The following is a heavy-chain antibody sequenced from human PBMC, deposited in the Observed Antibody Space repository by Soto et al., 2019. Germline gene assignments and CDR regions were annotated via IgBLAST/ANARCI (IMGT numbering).Heavy chain of an antibody. CDR2: IISSSSII. V-gene: IGHV3-48*01. Sequence: GGSLRLSCAASGFTFSSYSMNWVRQAPGKGLEWVSYIISSSSIIYYADSVKGRFTIPRDNAKNSLYLQMNSLRAEDTAVYYCARHPERIAQIGWFDPWGQGTLVTVSS. J-gene: IGHJ5*02. CDR1: GFTFSSYS. D-gene: IGHD6-13*01. CDR3: ARHPERIAQIGWFDP.